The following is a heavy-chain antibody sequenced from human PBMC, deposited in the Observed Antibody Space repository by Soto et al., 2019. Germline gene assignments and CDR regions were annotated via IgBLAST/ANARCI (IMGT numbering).Heavy chain of an antibody. V-gene: IGHV4-59*01. J-gene: IGHJ6*03. CDR3: ARVYYHSWSGTSGYYYYMDV. D-gene: IGHD3-3*01. CDR2: IYYSGST. CDR1: GGSISSYY. Sequence: SETLSLTCTVSGGSISSYYWSWIRQPPGKGLEWIGYIYYSGSTNYNPSLKSRVTISVDTSKNQFSLKLSSVTAADTAVYYCARVYYHSWSGTSGYYYYMDVWGKGTTVTVSS.